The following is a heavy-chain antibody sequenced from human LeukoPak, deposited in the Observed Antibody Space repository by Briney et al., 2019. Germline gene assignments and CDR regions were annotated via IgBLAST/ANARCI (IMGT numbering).Heavy chain of an antibody. V-gene: IGHV5-51*04. CDR2: IYPGDSGP. CDR3: GMSGDRVPLQDDVFDV. J-gene: IGHJ3*01. Sequence: GESLKISCKVPGYSFTSYCIGWVRQMPGKGLEWMGIIYPGDSGPTYSPSFQGQVTISVDKPINTAYLQWSSLQASDTAMYYCGMSGDRVPLQDDVFDVWGQGTMVTVST. CDR1: GYSFTSYC. D-gene: IGHD1-26*01.